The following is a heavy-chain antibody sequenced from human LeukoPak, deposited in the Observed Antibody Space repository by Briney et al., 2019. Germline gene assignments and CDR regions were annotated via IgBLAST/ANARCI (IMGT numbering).Heavy chain of an antibody. CDR1: GYTFTGYY. CDR2: INPNSGGT. J-gene: IGHJ3*02. CDR3: ASKIVVVNNDGAFDI. D-gene: IGHD3-22*01. Sequence: ASVKVSCKASGYTFTGYYMHWVRQAPGQGLEWMGWINPNSGGTNYAQKFQGRVTMTRDTSISTAYMELSSLRSEDTAVYYCASKIVVVNNDGAFDIWGQGTMVTVSS. V-gene: IGHV1-2*02.